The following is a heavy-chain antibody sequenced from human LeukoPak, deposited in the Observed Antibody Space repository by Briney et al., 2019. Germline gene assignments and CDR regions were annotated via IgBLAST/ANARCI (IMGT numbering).Heavy chain of an antibody. J-gene: IGHJ4*02. Sequence: PGGSLRLSCAASGFTFSSYAMHRVRQAPGKGLEWVAVISYDGSNKYYADSVKGRFTISRDNSKNTLYLQMNSLRAEDTAVYYCARDSGEMATTYVFDYWGQGTLVTVSS. V-gene: IGHV3-30-3*01. D-gene: IGHD5-24*01. CDR3: ARDSGEMATTYVFDY. CDR2: ISYDGSNK. CDR1: GFTFSSYA.